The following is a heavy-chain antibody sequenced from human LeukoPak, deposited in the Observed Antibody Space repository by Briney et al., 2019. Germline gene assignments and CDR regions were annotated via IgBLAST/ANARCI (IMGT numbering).Heavy chain of an antibody. CDR1: GYTFTGYH. Sequence: ASVKVSCKASGYTFTGYHIHWVRQAPGQGLEWMGWINPNSGGTNYAQKFQGRVTMTRDTSISTAYMELSRLRSDDTAVYYCARVQQWLVNDYWGQGTLVTVSS. CDR2: INPNSGGT. CDR3: ARVQQWLVNDY. V-gene: IGHV1-2*02. D-gene: IGHD6-19*01. J-gene: IGHJ4*02.